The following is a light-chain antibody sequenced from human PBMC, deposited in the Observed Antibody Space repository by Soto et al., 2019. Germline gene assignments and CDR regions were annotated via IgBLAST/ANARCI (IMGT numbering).Light chain of an antibody. CDR3: QQYNNWPWT. V-gene: IGKV3-15*01. J-gene: IGKJ1*01. Sequence: EFVLAQSPGTLSLSPGERDTLSCRASQSVTSNLAWYQQKPGRAPRLLIYGASTRATGIPARFSGSGSGTEFTLTISNLQSEDFALYYCQQYNNWPWTFGQGTKVDIK. CDR1: QSVTSN. CDR2: GAS.